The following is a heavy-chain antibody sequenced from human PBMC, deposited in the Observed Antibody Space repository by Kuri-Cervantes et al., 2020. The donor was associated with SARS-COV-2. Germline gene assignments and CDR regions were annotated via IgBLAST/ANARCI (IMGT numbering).Heavy chain of an antibody. Sequence: SVKVSCKASGGTFSSYAISWVRQAPGQGLERMGGIIPIFGTAIYAQKFQGRVSMTEDTSTDTAYMELSSLRSEETAVYYCATEGYSIIIWAFAHWGQGTKVTVSS. V-gene: IGHV1-69*06. CDR1: GGTFSSYA. CDR3: ATEGYSIIIWAFAH. D-gene: IGHD3-22*01. J-gene: IGHJ3*01. CDR2: IIPIFGTA.